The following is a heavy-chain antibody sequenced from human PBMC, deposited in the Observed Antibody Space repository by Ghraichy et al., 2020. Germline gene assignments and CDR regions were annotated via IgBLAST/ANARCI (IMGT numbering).Heavy chain of an antibody. Sequence: GGSLRLSCAASGFTFSSYAMSWVRQAPGKGLEWVSAISGSGGSTYYADSVKGRFTISRDNSKNTLYLQMNSLRAEDTAVYYCAKWRHYYDSSGYSSDAFDIWGQGTMFTVSS. CDR2: ISGSGGST. CDR1: GFTFSSYA. D-gene: IGHD3-22*01. CDR3: AKWRHYYDSSGYSSDAFDI. J-gene: IGHJ3*02. V-gene: IGHV3-23*01.